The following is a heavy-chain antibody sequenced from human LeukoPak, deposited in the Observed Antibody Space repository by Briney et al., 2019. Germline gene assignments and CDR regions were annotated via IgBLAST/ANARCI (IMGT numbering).Heavy chain of an antibody. J-gene: IGHJ6*03. Sequence: GGSLRLSCAASGFSVSSNYMSWVRQAPGKGLEGVSIICSGCSTYYADSVTGRSTISRDNSKNTLYLQMNSLRAEDTAVYYCARDVDCTNGVCPPPRSEYMDVWGKGTTVTVSS. CDR1: GFSVSSNY. V-gene: IGHV3-66*01. CDR2: ICSGCST. CDR3: ARDVDCTNGVCPPPRSEYMDV. D-gene: IGHD2-8*01.